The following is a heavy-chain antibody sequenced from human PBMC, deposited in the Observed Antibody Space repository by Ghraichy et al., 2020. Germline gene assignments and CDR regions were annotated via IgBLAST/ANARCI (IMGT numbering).Heavy chain of an antibody. Sequence: SETLSLTCTVSGGSISSSSYYWGWIRQPPGKGLEWIGSIYYGGSTYYNPSLKSRVTISVDTSKNQFSLKLSSVTAADTAVYYCARSCSSTSCSKYYFDYWGQGTLVTVSS. V-gene: IGHV4-39*01. CDR2: IYYGGST. CDR1: GGSISSSSYY. J-gene: IGHJ4*02. CDR3: ARSCSSTSCSKYYFDY. D-gene: IGHD2-2*01.